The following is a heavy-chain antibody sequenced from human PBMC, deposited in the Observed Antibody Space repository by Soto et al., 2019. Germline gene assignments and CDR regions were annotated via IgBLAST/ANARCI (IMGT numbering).Heavy chain of an antibody. Sequence: EVQLVDSGGGLVQPGGSLRLSCAASGFTFSNYAMTWVRQGPGKGLEWVSGISGSGGRSYYADSVKGRFTISRDNSKSTLYLQMNSLRAEDTAVYYCAKAYFVWSSEQPYYCDYWGQGTLVTVSS. J-gene: IGHJ4*02. CDR1: GFTFSNYA. D-gene: IGHD3-16*01. CDR2: ISGSGGRS. CDR3: AKAYFVWSSEQPYYCDY. V-gene: IGHV3-23*04.